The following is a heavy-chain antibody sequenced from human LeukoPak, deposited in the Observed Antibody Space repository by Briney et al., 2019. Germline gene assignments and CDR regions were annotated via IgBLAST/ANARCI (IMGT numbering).Heavy chain of an antibody. D-gene: IGHD1-26*01. CDR2: ISSSSSYI. CDR1: GFTFSSYS. CDR3: AKDSQWELLGFDY. V-gene: IGHV3-21*04. Sequence: GGSLRLSCAASGFTFSSYSMNWVRQAPGKGLEWVSSISSSSSYIYYADSVKGRFTISRDNSKNTLYLQMNSLRAEDTAVYYCAKDSQWELLGFDYWGQGTLVTVSS. J-gene: IGHJ4*02.